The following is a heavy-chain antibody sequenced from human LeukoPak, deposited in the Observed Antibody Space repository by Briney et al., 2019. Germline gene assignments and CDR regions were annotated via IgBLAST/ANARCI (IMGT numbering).Heavy chain of an antibody. V-gene: IGHV4-59*01. D-gene: IGHD2-15*01. Sequence: SETLSFTCTVSGGSISSYYWNWIRQPPGKGLEWIGYIYYSGSTNYNPSLKSRVTISVDTSKNQFSLKLSSVTAADTAVYYCARDSAYCSGGTCLRVFDYWGQGTLVTVSS. CDR2: IYYSGST. CDR3: ARDSAYCSGGTCLRVFDY. J-gene: IGHJ4*02. CDR1: GGSISSYY.